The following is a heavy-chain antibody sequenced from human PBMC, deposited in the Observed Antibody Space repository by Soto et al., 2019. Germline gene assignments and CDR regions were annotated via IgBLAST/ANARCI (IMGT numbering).Heavy chain of an antibody. D-gene: IGHD2-2*02. CDR3: ARVYCSSTSCYNPYYYYGMDV. J-gene: IGHJ6*02. CDR2: ISYDGSNK. CDR1: GFTFSSYA. V-gene: IGHV3-30-3*01. Sequence: GGSLRLSCAASGFTFSSYAMHWVRQAPGKGLEWVAVISYDGSNKYYADSVKGRFTISRDNSKNTLYLQMNSLRAEDTAVYYCARVYCSSTSCYNPYYYYGMDVWGQGTTVTVSS.